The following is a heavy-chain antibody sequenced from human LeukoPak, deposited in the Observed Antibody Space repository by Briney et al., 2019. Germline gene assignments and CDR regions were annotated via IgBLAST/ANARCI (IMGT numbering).Heavy chain of an antibody. Sequence: SQTLSLTCTVSGGSISSGSYYWSWIRQPAGKGLEWIGRIYTSGSTNYNPSLKSRVTISVDTSKNQFSLKLSSVTAADTAVYYCARDHGPGGGRFDPWGQGTLVTVSS. CDR3: ARDHGPGGGRFDP. V-gene: IGHV4-61*02. CDR2: IYTSGST. CDR1: GGSISSGSYY. D-gene: IGHD3-16*01. J-gene: IGHJ5*02.